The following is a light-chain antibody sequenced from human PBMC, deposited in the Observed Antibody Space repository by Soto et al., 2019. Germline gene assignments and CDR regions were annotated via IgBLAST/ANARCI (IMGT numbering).Light chain of an antibody. Sequence: QSALTQPGSVSGSPGQSITISCTGTSSDVGGYNYVSWYQQHPGKAPKLMIYEVSNRPSGVSNRFSGSKSGNTASLTISGLQAEDEADYYCSSYTSSSLPYVFGTGTKLTVL. V-gene: IGLV2-14*01. J-gene: IGLJ1*01. CDR2: EVS. CDR1: SSDVGGYNY. CDR3: SSYTSSSLPYV.